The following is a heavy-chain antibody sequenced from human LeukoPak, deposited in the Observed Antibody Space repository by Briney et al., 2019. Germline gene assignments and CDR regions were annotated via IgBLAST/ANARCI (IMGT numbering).Heavy chain of an antibody. CDR1: GFTFSSYW. CDR2: ISYDGSNK. J-gene: IGHJ4*02. CDR3: ARDSARAYYYDSSGYYFY. D-gene: IGHD3-22*01. V-gene: IGHV3-30*03. Sequence: GGSLRLSCAASGFTFSSYWMHWVRQAPGKGLEWVAVISYDGSNKYYADSVKGRFTISRDNSKNTLYLQMNSLRAEDTAVYYCARDSARAYYYDSSGYYFYWGQGTLVTVSS.